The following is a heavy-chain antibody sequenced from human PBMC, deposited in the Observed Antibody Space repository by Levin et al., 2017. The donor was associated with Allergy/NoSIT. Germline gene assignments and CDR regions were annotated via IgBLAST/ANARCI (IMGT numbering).Heavy chain of an antibody. J-gene: IGHJ4*01. CDR3: ANAARYGDYAIGGGY. CDR1: GFTFSSYA. CDR2: ISNNGSDK. D-gene: IGHD4-17*01. V-gene: IGHV3-30*18. Sequence: GGSLRLSCAASGFTFSSYAMHWVRQAPGKGLEWVAVISNNGSDKYYADSVKGRFTISRDNSKNTLFLQMNSLRADDTAVYYCANAARYGDYAIGGGYWGHGTLVTVSS.